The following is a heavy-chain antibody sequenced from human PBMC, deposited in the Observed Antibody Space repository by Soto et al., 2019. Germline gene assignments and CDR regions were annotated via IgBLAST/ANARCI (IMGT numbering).Heavy chain of an antibody. CDR2: IYYSGST. D-gene: IGHD3-9*01. J-gene: IGHJ4*02. CDR3: ARHPDYDILTGFDY. V-gene: IGHV4-61*01. CDR1: GSFVSSATYY. Sequence: SETLSLTCTVSGSFVSSATYYWSWIRQPPGKGLEWIGYIYYSGSTNYNPSLKSRFTISVDTSKNQFSLKLSSVTAADTAVYYCARHPDYDILTGFDYWGQGTLVTVSS.